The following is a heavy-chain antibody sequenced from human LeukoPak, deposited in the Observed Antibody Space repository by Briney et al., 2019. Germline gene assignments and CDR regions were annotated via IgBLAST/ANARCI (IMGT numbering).Heavy chain of an antibody. D-gene: IGHD5-24*01. J-gene: IGHJ4*02. CDR3: ARDLEKRPDY. Sequence: GGSLRLSCAASGFTFSSYWMHWVRQAPGKGLVWVSGISNDGAGTTYTDSVKGRFTISRDNTKNTLYLQLNSLRAEDTAVYYCARDLEKRPDYWGQGTLVIVSS. CDR1: GFTFSSYW. V-gene: IGHV3-74*03. CDR2: ISNDGAGT.